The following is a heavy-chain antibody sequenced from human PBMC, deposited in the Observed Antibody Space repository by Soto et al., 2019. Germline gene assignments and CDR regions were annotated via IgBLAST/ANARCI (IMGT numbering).Heavy chain of an antibody. J-gene: IGHJ4*02. D-gene: IGHD3-22*01. Sequence: TGGSLRLSCAASGFTFSSYSMNWVRQAPGKGLEWVSSISSSSSYIYYADSVKGRFTISRDNAKNSLYLQMNSLRAEDTAVYYCARSLYYYDSSGYRYWGQGTLVTVS. CDR3: ARSLYYYDSSGYRY. V-gene: IGHV3-21*01. CDR1: GFTFSSYS. CDR2: ISSSSSYI.